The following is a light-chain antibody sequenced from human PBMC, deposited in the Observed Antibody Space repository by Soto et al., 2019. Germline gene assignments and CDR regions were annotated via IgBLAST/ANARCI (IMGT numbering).Light chain of an antibody. CDR3: MQALQTWT. V-gene: IGKV2-28*01. CDR1: QSLLHSDGYNY. J-gene: IGKJ1*01. CDR2: LGS. Sequence: DIVMTQSPLSLPVTPGEPASISCRSNQSLLHSDGYNYLDWYLRKPGQSPQVLVYLGSHRASGVPDRFSGSGSGTDFTLRISRVEAEDVGVYYCMQALQTWTFGQGTKVEIK.